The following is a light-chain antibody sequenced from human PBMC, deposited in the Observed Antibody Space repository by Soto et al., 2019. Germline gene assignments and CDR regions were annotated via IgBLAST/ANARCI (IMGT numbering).Light chain of an antibody. Sequence: DIVLRQSPGTLSSSPGERATLSCRAGQSVSSNYLAWYQQKPGQAPRLLIHRASSRATGIPDRFSGSGSGTDFTLTISRLEPEDFAVYYCHQYGASPYTFGQGTKLEI. J-gene: IGKJ2*01. V-gene: IGKV3-20*01. CDR1: QSVSSNY. CDR3: HQYGASPYT. CDR2: RAS.